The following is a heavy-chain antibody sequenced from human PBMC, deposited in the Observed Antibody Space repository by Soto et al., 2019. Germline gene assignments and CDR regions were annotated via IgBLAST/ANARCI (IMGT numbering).Heavy chain of an antibody. CDR3: AKETYYYDSSGYYYRGAFDI. CDR2: IYYSGST. V-gene: IGHV4-30-4*01. D-gene: IGHD3-22*01. J-gene: IGHJ3*02. Sequence: PSETLSLTXTVSGGSISSGDYYWSWIRQPPGKGLEWIGYIYYSGSTYYNPSLKSRVTISVDTSKNQFSLKLSSVTAADTAVYYCAKETYYYDSSGYYYRGAFDIWGQGTMVTVSS. CDR1: GGSISSGDYY.